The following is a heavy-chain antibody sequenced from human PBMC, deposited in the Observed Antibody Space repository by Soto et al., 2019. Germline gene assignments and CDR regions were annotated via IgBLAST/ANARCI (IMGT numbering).Heavy chain of an antibody. CDR1: GVSINSYC. CDR3: ARTERLAAGDAGNSHYYGMGV. D-gene: IGHD1-1*01. J-gene: IGHJ6*02. V-gene: IGHV4-59*08. CDR2: ICNGGST. Sequence: QVQLQESGPGLVKPSETLSLTCTVSGVSINSYCWSWIRQPPGKGLEWIGYICNGGSTKYNPSLKGRVTTSIETSKNQVSLKVGSVTAVDTAVYYCARTERLAAGDAGNSHYYGMGVWGQGTTVTVSS.